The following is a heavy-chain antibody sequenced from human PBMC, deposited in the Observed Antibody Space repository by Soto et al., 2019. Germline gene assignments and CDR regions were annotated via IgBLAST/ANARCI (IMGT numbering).Heavy chain of an antibody. CDR3: ARDNMGGGSYYYYYYYMDV. CDR1: GGSISSYY. J-gene: IGHJ6*03. D-gene: IGHD3-16*01. V-gene: IGHV4-59*01. CDR2: IYYSGST. Sequence: SETLSLTCTVSGGSISSYYWSWIRQPPGKGLEWIGYIYYSGSTNYNPSLKSRVTISVDTSKNQFSLKLRSVTAADTAVYYCARDNMGGGSYYYYYYYMDVWGKGTTVTISS.